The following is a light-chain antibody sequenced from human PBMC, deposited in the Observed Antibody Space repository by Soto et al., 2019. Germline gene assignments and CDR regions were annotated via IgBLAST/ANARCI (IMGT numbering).Light chain of an antibody. CDR3: QQYGGSPPIT. CDR2: GAS. V-gene: IGKV3-20*01. Sequence: EIVLTQSPGTLSLSQGERATLSCRASHNVSSAYLAWYQQKPGQAPRLLIYGASSRATGIPDRFSGSGSGTDFTLTISRLEPEDSAVYYCQQYGGSPPITFGQGTRLEIK. J-gene: IGKJ5*01. CDR1: HNVSSAY.